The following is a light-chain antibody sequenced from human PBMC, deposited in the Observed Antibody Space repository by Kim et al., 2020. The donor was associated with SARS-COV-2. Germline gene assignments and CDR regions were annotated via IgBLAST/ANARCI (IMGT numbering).Light chain of an antibody. Sequence: GQSVPLSAPGTSDDVGSYTRVSWYQQPPGTAPKLMIYEVSNRPSGVPDRFSGSKSGNTASLTISGLQAEDEADYYCSSYTSSSTLLFGGGTQLTVL. V-gene: IGLV2-18*02. J-gene: IGLJ2*01. CDR3: SSYTSSSTLL. CDR1: SDDVGSYTR. CDR2: EVS.